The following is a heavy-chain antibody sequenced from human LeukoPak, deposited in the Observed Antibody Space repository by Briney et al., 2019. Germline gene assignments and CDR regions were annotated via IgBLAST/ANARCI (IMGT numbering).Heavy chain of an antibody. CDR3: ARGYYGEYYFDY. CDR1: GYTFTSYG. Sequence: ASVKVSCKASGYTFTSYGISWVRQAPVQGLEWMGWISAYNGNTNYAQKLQGRVTMTTDTSTSTAYMELRSLRSGDTAVYYCARGYYGEYYFDYWGQGTLVTVSS. D-gene: IGHD4-17*01. J-gene: IGHJ4*02. CDR2: ISAYNGNT. V-gene: IGHV1-18*01.